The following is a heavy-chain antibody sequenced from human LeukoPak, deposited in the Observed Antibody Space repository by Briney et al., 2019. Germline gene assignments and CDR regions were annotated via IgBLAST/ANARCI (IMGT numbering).Heavy chain of an antibody. CDR3: ARDCSGPTCYYYMDV. J-gene: IGHJ6*03. Sequence: PSETLSLTCTVSGGSISSSSYYWGWIRQPPGKGLEWIGSIYYSGSTYYNPSLKSRVTISVDTSKNQSSLKLSSVTAADTAVYYCARDCSGPTCYYYMDVWGKGTTVTVSS. V-gene: IGHV4-39*07. CDR1: GGSISSSSYY. D-gene: IGHD6-19*01. CDR2: IYYSGST.